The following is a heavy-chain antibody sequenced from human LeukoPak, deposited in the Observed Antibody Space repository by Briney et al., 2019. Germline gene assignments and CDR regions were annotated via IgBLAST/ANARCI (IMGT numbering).Heavy chain of an antibody. CDR1: GGSISSYY. CDR2: IYTSGST. D-gene: IGHD6-13*01. J-gene: IGHJ4*02. V-gene: IGHV4-4*07. Sequence: SETLSLTCTVSGGSISSYYWSWIRQPAGKGLEWIGRIYTSGSTNYNPSLKSRVTMSVDTSKNQISLKLRSVTAADTAVYYCARLINKPVAATRTGPFDYWGQGTLVTVSS. CDR3: ARLINKPVAATRTGPFDY.